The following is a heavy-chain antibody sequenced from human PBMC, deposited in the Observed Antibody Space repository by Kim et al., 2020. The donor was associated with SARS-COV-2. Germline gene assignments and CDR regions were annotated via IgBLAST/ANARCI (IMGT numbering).Heavy chain of an antibody. Sequence: GSLRLSCAASGFTFSSYWMSWVRQAPGKGLEWVANIKQDGSEKYYVDSVKGRFTISRDNAKNSLYLQMNSLRAEDTAVYYCARAPIYDFWSGSPGGMDVWGQGTTVTDSS. CDR2: IKQDGSEK. CDR1: GFTFSSYW. D-gene: IGHD3-3*01. J-gene: IGHJ6*02. CDR3: ARAPIYDFWSGSPGGMDV. V-gene: IGHV3-7*01.